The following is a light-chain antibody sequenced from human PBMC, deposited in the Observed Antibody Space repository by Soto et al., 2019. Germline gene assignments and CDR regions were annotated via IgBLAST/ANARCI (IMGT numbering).Light chain of an antibody. Sequence: EIVMTQSPGTLSVSPGESATLSCRASQSVSSNLAWYQQKPGQAPRLLIYDVSTRATGIPARFSGSGSGTEFTLTISSLQSEDSAVYYCQQHNNWPLTFGGGTKVELK. J-gene: IGKJ4*01. V-gene: IGKV3-15*01. CDR3: QQHNNWPLT. CDR1: QSVSSN. CDR2: DVS.